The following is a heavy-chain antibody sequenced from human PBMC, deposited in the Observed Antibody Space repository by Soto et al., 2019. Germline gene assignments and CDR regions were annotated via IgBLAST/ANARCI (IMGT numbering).Heavy chain of an antibody. V-gene: IGHV4-59*01. CDR1: GGPIRGYN. D-gene: IGHD2-2*01. CDR3: ARGRRQLPY. J-gene: IGHJ4*02. Sequence: SETLSLTCTVSGGPIRGYNWTWIRQPPGKGLEFIGYILSSGSANYNPSLESRVTISVDASRNQFFLKLTSVTAADTAVYYCARGRRQLPYWGQGTLVTVSS. CDR2: ILSSGSA.